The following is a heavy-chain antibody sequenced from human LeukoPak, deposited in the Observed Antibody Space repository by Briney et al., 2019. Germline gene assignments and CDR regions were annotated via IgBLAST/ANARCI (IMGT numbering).Heavy chain of an antibody. D-gene: IGHD4-17*01. J-gene: IGHJ5*02. CDR1: GYTFTSYG. CDR3: ARAPKTTVTGDWFDP. Sequence: ASVKVSCKASGYTFTSYGISWVRQAPGQGLEWMGWISAYNGNTNYAQKLQGRVTMTTDASTSTAYMELRSLRSDDTAVYYCARAPKTTVTGDWFDPWGQGTLVTVSS. CDR2: ISAYNGNT. V-gene: IGHV1-18*01.